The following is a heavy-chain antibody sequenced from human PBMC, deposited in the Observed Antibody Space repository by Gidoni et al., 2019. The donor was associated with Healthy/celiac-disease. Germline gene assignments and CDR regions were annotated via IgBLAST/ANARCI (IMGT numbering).Heavy chain of an antibody. Sequence: QLQLVQSAAEVTKPGSSVKVSCKSSGGTFSSYTISWVGKAPGQGREWMGWSIPILGIANYAQKFQGRVTITADKATSTAYMELSSLRSEDTAVYYCARDEGPDYYDSSGYYPSGMDVWGQGTTVTVSS. J-gene: IGHJ6*02. D-gene: IGHD3-22*01. CDR3: ARDEGPDYYDSSGYYPSGMDV. CDR2: SIPILGIA. CDR1: GGTFSSYT. V-gene: IGHV1-69*08.